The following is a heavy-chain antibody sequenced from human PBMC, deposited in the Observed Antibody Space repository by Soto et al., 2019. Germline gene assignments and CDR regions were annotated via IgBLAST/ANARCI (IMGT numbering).Heavy chain of an antibody. Sequence: SLRLSCAGSGFIFKDYALNWVRQAPGKGLEWVASITRDGYNKYYADSVKGRFTISGDNSRDTLSLQMTALRTEDSSIYYCTKSSGGSSSVGMDYWGQGTRVTVSS. CDR3: TKSSGGSSSVGMDY. CDR1: GFIFKDYA. V-gene: IGHV3-30*04. CDR2: ITRDGYNK. D-gene: IGHD6-6*01. J-gene: IGHJ4*02.